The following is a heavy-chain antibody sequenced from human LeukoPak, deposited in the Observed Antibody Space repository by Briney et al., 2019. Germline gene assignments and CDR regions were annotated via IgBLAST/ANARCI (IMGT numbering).Heavy chain of an antibody. D-gene: IGHD3-22*01. CDR2: INWNGGST. CDR3: ARVLYDSSGYTQYYFDF. V-gene: IGHV3-20*04. CDR1: GFTFSTYA. J-gene: IGHJ4*02. Sequence: PGGSLRLSCAASGFTFSTYAMNWVRQAPGKGLEWVSGINWNGGSTGYADSVKGRFTISRDNAKNSLYLQMNSLRAEDTALYYCARVLYDSSGYTQYYFDFWGQGTLVTVSS.